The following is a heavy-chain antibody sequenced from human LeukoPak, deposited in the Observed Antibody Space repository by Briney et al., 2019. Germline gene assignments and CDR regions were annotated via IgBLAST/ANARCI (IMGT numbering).Heavy chain of an antibody. CDR1: GFTFSSYW. V-gene: IGHV3-74*01. CDR2: IYRDGRST. Sequence: PGGSLTLSCAASGFTFSSYWMHWVRQAPGKGLVWVSRIYRDGRSTSYADSVKGRFTISRDNHKHALYLQINGQPAKEAVVYYCAGDPWPWGQGNLVTVSS. CDR3: AGDPWP. J-gene: IGHJ5*02.